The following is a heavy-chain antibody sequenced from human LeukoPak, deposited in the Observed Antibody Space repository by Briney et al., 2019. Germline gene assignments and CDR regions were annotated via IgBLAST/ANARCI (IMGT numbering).Heavy chain of an antibody. CDR2: MNPNSGNT. V-gene: IGHV1-8*03. CDR1: GYTFTSYD. CDR3: ARWYSSSWYDNWFDP. J-gene: IGHJ5*02. Sequence: ASVKVSCKASGYTFTSYDINWVRQATGRGLEWMGWMNPNSGNTGYAQKFQGRVTITRNTSISTAYMELSSLRSEDTAVYYCARWYSSSWYDNWFDPWGQGTLVTVSS. D-gene: IGHD6-13*01.